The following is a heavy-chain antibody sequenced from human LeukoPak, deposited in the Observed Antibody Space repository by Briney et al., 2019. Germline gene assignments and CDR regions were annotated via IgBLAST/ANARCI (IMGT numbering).Heavy chain of an antibody. CDR3: ARTSRHYYGSGNNLTPWPADMDV. V-gene: IGHV4-59*02. J-gene: IGHJ6*02. Sequence: SETLSLTCTVSGGSVSAYYWTWIRQPPGKGLEGMGYIYYTGSTNYNSSLSSRVIISLDTSKNQFSLKLSSVTAADTAVYYCARTSRHYYGSGNNLTPWPADMDVWGQGTTVTVSS. CDR2: IYYTGST. CDR1: GGSVSAYY. D-gene: IGHD3-10*01.